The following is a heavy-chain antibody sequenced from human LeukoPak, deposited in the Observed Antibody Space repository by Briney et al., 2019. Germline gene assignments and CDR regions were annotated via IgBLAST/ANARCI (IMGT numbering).Heavy chain of an antibody. D-gene: IGHD4-17*01. CDR1: GGSFSGYY. V-gene: IGHV4-34*01. CDR3: ARVSRDYEALDY. J-gene: IGHJ4*02. Sequence: SETLSLTCAVHGGSFSGYYWTWIRQPPGKGLEWIGEINHSGTTNYNPSLKSRVSISVDTSKSQFSLKLTSVTAADTAVYYCARVSRDYEALDYWGQGTLVTVSS. CDR2: INHSGTT.